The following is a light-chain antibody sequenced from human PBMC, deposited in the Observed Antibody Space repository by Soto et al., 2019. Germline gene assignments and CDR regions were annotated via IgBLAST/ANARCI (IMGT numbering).Light chain of an antibody. CDR2: DAS. CDR3: QQYNSYPWT. V-gene: IGKV1-5*01. J-gene: IGKJ1*01. CDR1: QSNNTW. Sequence: DIQMTQSPSTLSASVGDRVTITCRASQSNNTWLAWYQQKPGKAPKLLLYDASSLESGVPSRFSGSGSGTEFTLTIGSLQPDDFASYYCQQYNSYPWTFGQGTKVEIK.